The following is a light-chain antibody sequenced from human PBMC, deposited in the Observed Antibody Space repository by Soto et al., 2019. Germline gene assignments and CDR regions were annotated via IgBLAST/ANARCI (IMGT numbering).Light chain of an antibody. CDR2: DAS. CDR1: QDISNY. CDR3: QQFDNVPVT. J-gene: IGKJ4*01. Sequence: DIQMTQSPSSLSASVGDRVTITCQASQDISNYLNWYQQKPGKAPKLLIYDASNLETGVPSRFSGSGSGTDFSFTISSLQPEDIGTHYCQQFDNVPVTFGGGTNVDIK. V-gene: IGKV1-33*01.